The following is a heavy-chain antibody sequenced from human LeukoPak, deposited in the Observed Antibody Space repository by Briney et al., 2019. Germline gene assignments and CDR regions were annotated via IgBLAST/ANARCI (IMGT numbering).Heavy chain of an antibody. Sequence: SETLSLTCAVYGGSFSGYYWSWIRQTPGKGLEWIGEINQSGSTNYNPSLKSRVTISVDTSKNQFSLKLSSVTAADTAVYYCARGARYYDILDDGVYYGMDVWGKGTTVTVSS. CDR2: INQSGST. D-gene: IGHD3-9*01. CDR3: ARGARYYDILDDGVYYGMDV. CDR1: GGSFSGYY. J-gene: IGHJ6*04. V-gene: IGHV4-34*01.